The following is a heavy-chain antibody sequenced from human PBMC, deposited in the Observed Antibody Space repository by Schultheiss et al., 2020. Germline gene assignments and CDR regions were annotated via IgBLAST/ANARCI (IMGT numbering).Heavy chain of an antibody. CDR1: GFTFSSYG. Sequence: GSLRLSCAASGFTFSSYGMHWVRQAPGKGLEWVAVIWYDRSKKYYTDSVKGRFTISRDNSKNTVYLQMNSLRGEDTAVYYCARDNQLVDLDQWGQGTLVTVSS. CDR2: IWYDRSKK. CDR3: ARDNQLVDLDQ. V-gene: IGHV3-33*01. D-gene: IGHD6-13*01. J-gene: IGHJ4*02.